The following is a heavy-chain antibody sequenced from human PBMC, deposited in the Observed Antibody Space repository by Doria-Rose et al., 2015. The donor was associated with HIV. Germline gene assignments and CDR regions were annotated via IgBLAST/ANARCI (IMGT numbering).Heavy chain of an antibody. CDR1: GVSLSSPGMG. CDR2: ISSDDER. D-gene: IGHD6-13*01. V-gene: IGHV2-26*01. CDR3: ARIKSSRWYHKYYFDF. Sequence: QVTLEEFGPVLVKPTETLTLTCTVSGVSLSSPGMGVSWIRQPPGKALEWLANISSDDERSYKTSLKSRLTISRGTSKSRVVLTMTDMDPVDTATYYCARIKSSRWYHKYYFDFWGQGTLVIVSA. J-gene: IGHJ4*02.